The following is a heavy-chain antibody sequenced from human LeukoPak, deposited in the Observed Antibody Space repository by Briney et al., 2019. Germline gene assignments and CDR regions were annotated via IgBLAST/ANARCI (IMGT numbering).Heavy chain of an antibody. CDR2: IRYDGSNK. Sequence: GGSLRLSCAASGFTSSSYGMHWVRQAPGKGLEWVAFIRYDGSNKYYADSVKGRFTISRDNSKNTLYLQMNSLRAEDTAVYYCAKDLVGTTVTTVDYWGQGTLVTVSS. V-gene: IGHV3-30*02. CDR1: GFTSSSYG. J-gene: IGHJ4*02. D-gene: IGHD4-17*01. CDR3: AKDLVGTTVTTVDY.